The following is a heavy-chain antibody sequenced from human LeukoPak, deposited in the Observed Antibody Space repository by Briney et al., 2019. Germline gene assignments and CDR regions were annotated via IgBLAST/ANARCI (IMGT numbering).Heavy chain of an antibody. Sequence: GGSLRLSCAASGFTFSSYWMHWVRQVPGKGLVWVSRTNSDGRSTSYADSVKGRFTISRDNTKNTLSLQMHSLRVEDTAVYYCARDLPRPAYSGYVFDYWGQGILVTVSS. V-gene: IGHV3-74*01. CDR3: ARDLPRPAYSGYVFDY. CDR2: TNSDGRST. D-gene: IGHD5-12*01. J-gene: IGHJ4*02. CDR1: GFTFSSYW.